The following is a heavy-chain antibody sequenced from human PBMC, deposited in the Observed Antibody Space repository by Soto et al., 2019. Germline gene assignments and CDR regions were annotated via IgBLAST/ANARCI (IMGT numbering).Heavy chain of an antibody. CDR1: GFSFSSHG. CDR2: ITHDGVTT. CDR3: AKDREDTTMTFDN. Sequence: QVDLVESGGGVVQPGRPLRLSCAASGFSFSSHGMHWVRQGPGKGLEWLAVITHDGVTTYYADSVKGRFSVSRDNAKNTLYLQMNSLGAEDTAQYYCAKDREDTTMTFDNWGHGTLVTVSS. D-gene: IGHD5-18*01. J-gene: IGHJ4*01. V-gene: IGHV3-30*18.